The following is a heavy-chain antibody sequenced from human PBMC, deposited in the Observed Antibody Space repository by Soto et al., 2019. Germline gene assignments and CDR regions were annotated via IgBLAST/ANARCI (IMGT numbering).Heavy chain of an antibody. CDR2: TYYRSNWRH. CDR3: ARGVAGSGFDL. Sequence: SQTLSLTCAISGDSVSSNTSAWNWIRSSPSRGLEWLGRTYYRSNWRHDYAVSVKSRIPVNPDTSKNHFSLQLNSVNHDDTAVYYCARGVAGSGFDLWGQGPMVNVPQ. D-gene: IGHD6-19*01. J-gene: IGHJ4*02. V-gene: IGHV6-1*01. CDR1: GDSVSSNTSA.